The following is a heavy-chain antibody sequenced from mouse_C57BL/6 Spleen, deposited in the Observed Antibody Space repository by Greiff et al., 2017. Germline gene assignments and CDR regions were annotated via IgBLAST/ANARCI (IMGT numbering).Heavy chain of an antibody. D-gene: IGHD1-1*01. CDR3: ARSPSYYYGSSYAMDY. CDR1: GYAFSSYW. V-gene: IGHV1-80*01. CDR2: IYPGDGDT. Sequence: QVQLQQSGAELVKPGASVKISCKASGYAFSSYWMNWVKQRPGKGLEWIGQIYPGDGDTNYNGKFKGKATLTADKSSSTAYMQLSSLTSEDSAVYFCARSPSYYYGSSYAMDYWGQGTSVTVSS. J-gene: IGHJ4*01.